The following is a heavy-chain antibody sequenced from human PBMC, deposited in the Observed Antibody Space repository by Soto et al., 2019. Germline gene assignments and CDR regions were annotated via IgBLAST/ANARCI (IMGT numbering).Heavy chain of an antibody. CDR1: GFTFTNSA. CDR2: IVVGSGNT. CDR3: AADNGGSHGFGNS. J-gene: IGHJ5*01. V-gene: IGHV1-58*01. Sequence: SVKVSCKAPGFTFTNSAVQWVGQARGQRREWIGWIVVGSGNTNYAQKFQDRVTITRAMSTSTAYMELSSLRSEGTAFGHCAADNGGSHGFGNSCGQGXRFTASS. D-gene: IGHD3-10*01.